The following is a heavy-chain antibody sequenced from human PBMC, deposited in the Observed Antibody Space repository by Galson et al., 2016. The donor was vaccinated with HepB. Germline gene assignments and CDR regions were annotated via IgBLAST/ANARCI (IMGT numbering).Heavy chain of an antibody. CDR1: GYRFQSYG. V-gene: IGHV1-18*01. Sequence: SVKVSCKASGYRFQSYGISWVRQAPGQGLEWMGWINPSKGNTDYAQKFAGRVTMTIDTPTSTVYMDLGSLTSDDTAVYYCARAGGGFCDGERCYNWFDPWGQGTLVSVSS. J-gene: IGHJ5*02. CDR2: INPSKGNT. D-gene: IGHD2-21*01. CDR3: ARAGGGFCDGERCYNWFDP.